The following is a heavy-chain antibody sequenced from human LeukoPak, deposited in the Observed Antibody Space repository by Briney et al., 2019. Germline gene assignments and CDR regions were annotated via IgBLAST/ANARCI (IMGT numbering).Heavy chain of an antibody. V-gene: IGHV5-51*01. D-gene: IGHD6-13*01. CDR3: ARHLHAGYSSSCQGY. Sequence: GESLKISCKGSGYSFTSYWIGWVRQMPGKGLEWMGIIYPGDSDTRYSPSFQGQVTISADKSISTAYLQWSSLKASDTAMYYCARHLHAGYSSSCQGYWGQGTLVAVSS. CDR1: GYSFTSYW. CDR2: IYPGDSDT. J-gene: IGHJ4*02.